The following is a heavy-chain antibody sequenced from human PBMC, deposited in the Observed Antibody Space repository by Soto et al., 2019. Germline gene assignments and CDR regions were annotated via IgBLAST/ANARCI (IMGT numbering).Heavy chain of an antibody. V-gene: IGHV1-69*13. J-gene: IGHJ6*02. CDR2: IIPIFGTA. CDR3: ARAAAAAGIYYYYYGMDV. Sequence: SVKVSCKASGGTFSSYAISWVRQAPGQGLERMGGIIPIFGTANYAQKFQGRVTNTADESTSTAYMELSSLRSEDTAVYYCARAAAAAGIYYYYYGMDVWGQGTTVTVSS. D-gene: IGHD6-13*01. CDR1: GGTFSSYA.